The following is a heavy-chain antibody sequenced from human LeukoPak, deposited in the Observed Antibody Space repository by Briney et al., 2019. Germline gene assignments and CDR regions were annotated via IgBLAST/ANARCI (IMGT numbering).Heavy chain of an antibody. CDR1: GFTVSSNY. CDR3: AREGGLQLWGFGY. J-gene: IGHJ4*02. Sequence: GGSLRLSCAASGFTVSSNYMSWVRQAPGKGLEWVSVIYSGGSTYYADSVKGRFTISRDNAKNSLYLQMNSLRAEDTAVYYCAREGGLQLWGFGYWGQGTLVTVSS. D-gene: IGHD5-18*01. CDR2: IYSGGST. V-gene: IGHV3-66*01.